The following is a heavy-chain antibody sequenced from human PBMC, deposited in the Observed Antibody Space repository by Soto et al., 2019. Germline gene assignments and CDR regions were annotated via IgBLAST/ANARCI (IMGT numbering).Heavy chain of an antibody. D-gene: IGHD3-3*01. V-gene: IGHV3-21*01. CDR2: ISSSSYI. J-gene: IGHJ3*02. Sequence: GGPLRLSCAASGFTFSSYSMNWVRQAPGKGLEWVSSISSSSYIYYADSVKGRFTISRDNAKNSLYLQMNSLRAEDTAVYYCARDEILEWLHDDAFDIWGQGTMVTVSS. CDR1: GFTFSSYS. CDR3: ARDEILEWLHDDAFDI.